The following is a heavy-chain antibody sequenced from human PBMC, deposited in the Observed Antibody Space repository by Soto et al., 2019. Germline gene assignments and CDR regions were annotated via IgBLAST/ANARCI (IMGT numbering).Heavy chain of an antibody. Sequence: QVQLVQSGAEVKKPGASVKVSCKASGYTFTSYDIHWVRQATGQGREWMGWMNPNSVNTGYAPKFQGRLTMTRNASISRAYTEPGSPESEDTAVYFCARVTNIGMYSVQYWGQGTLVTVSS. D-gene: IGHD1-26*01. J-gene: IGHJ4*02. CDR1: GYTFTSYD. CDR2: MNPNSVNT. CDR3: ARVTNIGMYSVQY. V-gene: IGHV1-8*01.